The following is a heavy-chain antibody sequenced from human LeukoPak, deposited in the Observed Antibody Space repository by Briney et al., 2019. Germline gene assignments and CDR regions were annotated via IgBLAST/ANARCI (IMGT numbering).Heavy chain of an antibody. J-gene: IGHJ4*02. Sequence: SETLSLTCAVYGGSFSGYYWSWIRQPPGKGLEWIGEINHSGSTTYNPSLKSRVTISVDTSKNQFSLKLSSVTAADTAVYYCARVLGTYFGYWGQGTLVTVSS. CDR3: ARVLGTYFGY. D-gene: IGHD7-27*01. CDR1: GGSFSGYY. V-gene: IGHV4-34*01. CDR2: INHSGST.